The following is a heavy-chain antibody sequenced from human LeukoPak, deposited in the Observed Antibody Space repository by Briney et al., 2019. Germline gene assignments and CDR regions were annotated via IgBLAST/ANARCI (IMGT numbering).Heavy chain of an antibody. D-gene: IGHD3-22*01. CDR3: ARAQGFYDSSGLIDY. CDR1: GGSISSHY. CDR2: MYYSGIT. Sequence: SSEALSLTCTVSGGSISSHYWSWLRQPPGKGLEWIGYMYYSGITNYNPSLKSRVTISADTSKNQFSLNLSSVIAADTAVYYCARAQGFYDSSGLIDYWGQGTLVTVSS. V-gene: IGHV4-59*11. J-gene: IGHJ4*02.